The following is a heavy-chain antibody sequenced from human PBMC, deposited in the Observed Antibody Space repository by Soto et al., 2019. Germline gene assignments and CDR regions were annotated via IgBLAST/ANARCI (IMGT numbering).Heavy chain of an antibody. J-gene: IGHJ4*02. CDR1: GFTFSSYA. CDR3: AKDPTNGDYAAPFDY. D-gene: IGHD4-17*01. V-gene: IGHV3-23*01. CDR2: ISGSGGTT. Sequence: EVQLLESGGGLVQPGGSLRLSCAASGFTFSSYAMSWVRQAPGKGLEWVSVISGSGGTTYYADSVKGRFTISRDNSKNTLYLHMNSLRAEDTAVYYCAKDPTNGDYAAPFDYWGQGTLVTVSS.